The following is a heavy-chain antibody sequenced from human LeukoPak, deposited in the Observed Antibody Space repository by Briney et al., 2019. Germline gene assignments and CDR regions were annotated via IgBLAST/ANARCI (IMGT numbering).Heavy chain of an antibody. J-gene: IGHJ4*02. V-gene: IGHV3-9*01. CDR1: GFTFDDYA. D-gene: IGHD3-10*01. CDR2: ISWNSDTI. Sequence: GGSLRLSCAVSGFTFDDYAMHWVRLVPGKGLEWVSGISWNSDTIGYGDSVKGRFTISRDNAKNSLYLQMNSLRAEDTAVYYCAVDLWFGTLDYWGQGTLVTVSS. CDR3: AVDLWFGTLDY.